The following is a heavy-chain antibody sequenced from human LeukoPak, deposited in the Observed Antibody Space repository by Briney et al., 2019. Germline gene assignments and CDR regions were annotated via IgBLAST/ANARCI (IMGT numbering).Heavy chain of an antibody. V-gene: IGHV3-7*03. CDR1: GFTFSSYW. D-gene: IGHD6-19*01. CDR2: IKQDGSEK. Sequence: PGGSLRLSCAASGFTFSSYWMSWVRQAPGKGLEWVANIKQDGSEKYYVDSVKGRFTISRGNSKNTLYLQMNSLRVEDTAVYYCAKDSVAGNGKYDAFDIWGQGTMVAVS. CDR3: AKDSVAGNGKYDAFDI. J-gene: IGHJ3*02.